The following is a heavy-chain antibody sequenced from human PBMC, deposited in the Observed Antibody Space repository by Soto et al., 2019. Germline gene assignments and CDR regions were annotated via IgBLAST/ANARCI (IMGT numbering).Heavy chain of an antibody. D-gene: IGHD4-17*01. J-gene: IGHJ6*02. CDR3: ARDTDYYGMDV. CDR1: GFTVSHNY. Sequence: GSLRLSCAASGFTVSHNYMSWVRQAPGEGLEWVSVIYSASSTYHADSVKGRFTISRDNSKNTLYLQMNSLRAEDTAVYYWARDTDYYGMDVWGQGTTVTVSS. V-gene: IGHV3-53*01. CDR2: IYSASST.